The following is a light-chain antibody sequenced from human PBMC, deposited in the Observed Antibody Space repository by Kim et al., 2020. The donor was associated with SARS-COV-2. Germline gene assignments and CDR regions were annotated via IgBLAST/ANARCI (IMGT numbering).Light chain of an antibody. CDR1: RRDVRSYNC. V-gene: IGLV2-23*01. Sequence: GQSNTSSCTGTRRDVRSYNCDPWYQQHPGKAPKLMIYEGRKRPSGVSNRFSGSKSGNTASLTISGLQAEDEADYYCCSYAGSSTYVFGTGTKVTVL. J-gene: IGLJ1*01. CDR3: CSYAGSSTYV. CDR2: EGR.